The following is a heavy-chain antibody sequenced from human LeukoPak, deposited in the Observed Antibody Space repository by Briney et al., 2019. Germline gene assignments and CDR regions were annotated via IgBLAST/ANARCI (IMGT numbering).Heavy chain of an antibody. J-gene: IGHJ4*02. V-gene: IGHV3-23*01. Sequence: GGSLRLSCAASGFTFSSYAMSWVRQAPGKGPEWVSAISDNGGSTYYADSVKGRFTISRDNSKNTLYLQMNSLRAEDTALYYCAKDLEEIVVVTTTLDYWGQGTLVTVSS. CDR1: GFTFSSYA. CDR2: ISDNGGST. D-gene: IGHD2-21*02. CDR3: AKDLEEIVVVTTTLDY.